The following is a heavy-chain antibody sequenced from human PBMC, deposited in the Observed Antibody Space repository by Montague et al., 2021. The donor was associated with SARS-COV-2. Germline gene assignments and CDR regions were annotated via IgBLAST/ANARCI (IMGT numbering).Heavy chain of an antibody. CDR3: ARDQGGYSYNDY. J-gene: IGHJ4*02. Sequence: SLRLSCAASGFTFTSYAMHWDRQAPGKGLEWVAVISFDGTNKYYTDSVKGRFTISRDNSKNTLYLQMHSVRPEDTAVYYCARDQGGYSYNDYWGQGTLVTVSS. CDR1: GFTFTSYA. CDR2: ISFDGTNK. V-gene: IGHV3-30-3*01. D-gene: IGHD5-18*01.